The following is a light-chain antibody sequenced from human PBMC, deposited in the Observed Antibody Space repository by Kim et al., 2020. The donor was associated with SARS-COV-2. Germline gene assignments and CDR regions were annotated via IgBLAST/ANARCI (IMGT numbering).Light chain of an antibody. J-gene: IGKJ2*01. V-gene: IGKV1-5*03. CDR1: QSISSW. Sequence: DIQMTQSPSTLSASVGDRVTITCRASQSISSWLAWYQQKPGKAPKVLISKASTLESGVSSRFSGSGSGTEFTLTISSLQPDDFATYYCQQYKSWYIFGQGTKLEI. CDR3: QQYKSWYI. CDR2: KAS.